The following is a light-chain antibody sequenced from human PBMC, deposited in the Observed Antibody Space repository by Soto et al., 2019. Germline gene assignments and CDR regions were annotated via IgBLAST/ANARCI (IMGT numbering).Light chain of an antibody. J-gene: IGKJ4*01. CDR3: QQRNQWSPFT. CDR2: DAS. V-gene: IGKV3-11*01. CDR1: PSVSNS. Sequence: ESVLTQSPATLSLSPGERATLSCRASPSVSNSLAWYQHKPGQAPRLLIYDASNRATGVPTRFSGSGSGTEVTLTISSVEPEDFAVYYCQQRNQWSPFTFGGGTRVEIK.